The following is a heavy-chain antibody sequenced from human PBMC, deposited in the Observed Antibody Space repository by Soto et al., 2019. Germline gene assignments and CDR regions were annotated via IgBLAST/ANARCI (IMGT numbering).Heavy chain of an antibody. D-gene: IGHD6-13*01. CDR3: ARERAGALYFDY. J-gene: IGHJ4*02. CDR2: IYYSGST. CDR1: GGSISSGGYY. Sequence: QVQLQESGPGLVKPSQTLSLTCTVSGGSISSGGYYWSWIRQHPGKGLEWSGYIYYSGSTYYNPSLKSRVTISVETSKNQSSLKLSSVTAADTAVYYCARERAGALYFDYWGRGTLVTVSS. V-gene: IGHV4-31*03.